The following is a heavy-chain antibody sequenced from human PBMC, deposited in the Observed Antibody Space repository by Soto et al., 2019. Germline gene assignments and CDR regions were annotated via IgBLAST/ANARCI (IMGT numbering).Heavy chain of an antibody. CDR1: GFTFSSYS. V-gene: IGHV3-21*01. CDR3: ARDLFTMMEIRGKG. J-gene: IGHJ4*02. CDR2: ISSSSSYI. D-gene: IGHD3-22*01. Sequence: EVQLVESGGGLVKPGGSLRLSCAASGFTFSSYSMNWVRQAPGKGLEWVSSISSSSSYIYYADSVKGRFTISRDNAKNSLYLQMNSLRAEDTVVYYCARDLFTMMEIRGKGWGQGTLVTVSS.